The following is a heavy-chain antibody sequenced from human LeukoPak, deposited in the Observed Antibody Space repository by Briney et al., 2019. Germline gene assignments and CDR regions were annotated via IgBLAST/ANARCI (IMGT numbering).Heavy chain of an antibody. CDR3: ARRDGYKRATFDY. V-gene: IGHV3-9*01. CDR2: ISWNSGSI. J-gene: IGHJ4*02. Sequence: GGSLRLSCAASGFTFDDYAMHWVRQAPGKGLEWVSGISWNSGSIGCADSVKGRFTISRDNAKNSLYLQMNSLRAEDTALYYCARRDGYKRATFDYWGQGTLVTVSS. D-gene: IGHD5-24*01. CDR1: GFTFDDYA.